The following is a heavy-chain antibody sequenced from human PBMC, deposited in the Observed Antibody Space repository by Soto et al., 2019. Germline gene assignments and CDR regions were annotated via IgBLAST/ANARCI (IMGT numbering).Heavy chain of an antibody. CDR3: ARSSSGWAYYFDY. CDR2: ISSSSGTT. D-gene: IGHD6-19*01. V-gene: IGHV3-48*01. CDR1: GFTFSSYS. J-gene: IGHJ4*02. Sequence: EVQLVESGGGLVRPGGSLRLSCAASGFTFSSYSMNWVRQAPGKGLEWVSYISSSSGTTYHADSVKGPFTISRDNAKNSLYLQMISLRAEDTAVYYCARSSSGWAYYFDYWGQGTLVTVSS.